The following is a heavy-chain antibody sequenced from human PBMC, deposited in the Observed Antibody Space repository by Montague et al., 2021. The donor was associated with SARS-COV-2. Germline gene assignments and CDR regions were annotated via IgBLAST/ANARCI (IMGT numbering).Heavy chain of an antibody. CDR3: VKGSGYP. Sequence: SETLSLTCTVTGDSVISDKYYCSLIRQPPGKGLELIGFIYDSVSTSYNPSLHSRVTITIDTSKNQFSLNLMSVTPADTAVYYCVKGSGYPWGQGTLVTVS. CDR1: GDSVISDKYY. V-gene: IGHV4-61*01. J-gene: IGHJ5*02. CDR2: IYDSVST. D-gene: IGHD3-22*01.